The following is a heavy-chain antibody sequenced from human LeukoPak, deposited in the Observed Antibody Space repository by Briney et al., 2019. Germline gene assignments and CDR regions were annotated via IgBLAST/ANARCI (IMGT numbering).Heavy chain of an antibody. V-gene: IGHV1-24*01. CDR3: ATDLSSGWYLGY. D-gene: IGHD6-19*01. CDR1: GYTLTELS. J-gene: IGHJ4*02. CDR2: FDPEDGET. Sequence: ASVKVSCKVSGYTLTELSMHWVRQAPGKGLEWMGSFDPEDGETIYAQKFQGRVTMTEDTSTDTAYMELSSLRSEDTAVYYCATDLSSGWYLGYWGQGTLVTVSS.